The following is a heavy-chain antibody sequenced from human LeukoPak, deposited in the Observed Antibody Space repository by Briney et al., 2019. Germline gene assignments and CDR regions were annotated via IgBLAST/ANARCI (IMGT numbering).Heavy chain of an antibody. D-gene: IGHD3-22*01. Sequence: PGGSLRLSCAASGFTFSSYWMSWVRQAPGKGLEWVANIKQDGSEKYYVDSVKGRFTISRDNAKNSLYLQINSLRAEDTAVYYCARDKPPPYYYDSSGYYYGLDYWGQGTLVTVSS. CDR1: GFTFSSYW. CDR2: IKQDGSEK. J-gene: IGHJ4*02. CDR3: ARDKPPPYYYDSSGYYYGLDY. V-gene: IGHV3-7*01.